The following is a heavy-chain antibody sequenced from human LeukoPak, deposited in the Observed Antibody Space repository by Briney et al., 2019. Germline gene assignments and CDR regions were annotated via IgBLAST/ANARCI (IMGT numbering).Heavy chain of an antibody. D-gene: IGHD3-22*01. V-gene: IGHV3-23*01. CDR3: AKGRYYHDNSDAFEI. Sequence: GGSLRLSCAASGFTFSSYAISWVRQAPGKGLEWVSSIRGDGGSKYYADSVKGRFTISRDNSKNTLYLQMNSLRVEDTAVYHCAKGRYYHDNSDAFEIWGQGTMVTVSS. CDR2: IRGDGGSK. J-gene: IGHJ3*02. CDR1: GFTFSSYA.